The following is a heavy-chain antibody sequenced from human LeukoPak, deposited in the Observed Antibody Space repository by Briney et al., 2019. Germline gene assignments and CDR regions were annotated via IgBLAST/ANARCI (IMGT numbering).Heavy chain of an antibody. CDR2: IIPIFGTA. Sequence: GASVKVSCKASGGTFSSYAISWVRQAPGQGLEWMGGIIPIFGTANYAQKFQGRVTITADESTSTAYMELSSLRSEDTAVYYCAREREIVGGAYYFDYWGQGTLVTVSS. V-gene: IGHV1-69*01. CDR3: AREREIVGGAYYFDY. CDR1: GGTFSSYA. J-gene: IGHJ4*02. D-gene: IGHD1-26*01.